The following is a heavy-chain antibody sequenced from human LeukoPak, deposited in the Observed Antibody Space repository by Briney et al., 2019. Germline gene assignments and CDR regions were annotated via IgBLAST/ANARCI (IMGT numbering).Heavy chain of an antibody. D-gene: IGHD6-13*01. V-gene: IGHV3-21*04. CDR1: GFSFSDYN. CDR2: ISSGSSYI. CDR3: AARTTIPGIAAAGTVDY. Sequence: SGGSLRLSCAASGFSFSDYNMNWVRQAPGKGLEWVSSISSGSSYIYYADSVKGRFTISRDNSKNTLYLQMNSLRAEDTAVYYCAARTTIPGIAAAGTVDYWGQGTLVTVSS. J-gene: IGHJ4*02.